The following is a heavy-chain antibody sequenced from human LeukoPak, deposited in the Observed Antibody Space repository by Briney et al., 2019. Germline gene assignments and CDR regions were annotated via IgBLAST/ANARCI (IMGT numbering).Heavy chain of an antibody. D-gene: IGHD3-16*01. Sequence: PGGSLRLSCAASGFTFSSYGMHWVRQAPGKGLEWVAVISYDGSNKYYADSVKGRFTISRDNAKNSLYLQMNSLRAEDTAVYYCASSPQGDPFDYWGQGTLVTVSS. V-gene: IGHV3-30*03. CDR1: GFTFSSYG. CDR2: ISYDGSNK. CDR3: ASSPQGDPFDY. J-gene: IGHJ4*02.